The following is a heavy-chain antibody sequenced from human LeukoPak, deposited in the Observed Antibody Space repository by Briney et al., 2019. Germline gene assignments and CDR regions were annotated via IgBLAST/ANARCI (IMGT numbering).Heavy chain of an antibody. D-gene: IGHD3/OR15-3a*01. Sequence: PSETLSLTCTVSGGSISSYYWSWIRQPAGKGLEWIGRIYTTGSTNYNPSLKSRVTMSVDTSKNQFSLKLNSVTAADTAMYYCARGHQPERKFWDFGTPPYFDYWGQGTLVTVSS. V-gene: IGHV4-4*07. CDR1: GGSISSYY. J-gene: IGHJ4*02. CDR3: ARGHQPERKFWDFGTPPYFDY. CDR2: IYTTGST.